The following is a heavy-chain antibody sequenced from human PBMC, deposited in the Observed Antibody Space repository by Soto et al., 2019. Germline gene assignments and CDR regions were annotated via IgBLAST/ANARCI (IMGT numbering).Heavy chain of an antibody. J-gene: IGHJ4*02. V-gene: IGHV4-59*01. CDR3: ARVGGVAARTFDY. CDR1: CGSISPFY. Sequence: LSLTCTVSCGSISPFYWSWVRQPPGKGLEWIGYLYYSGNTNYNPSLKSRVTISVDASKNQVSLRLTSVTAADTAVYYCARVGGVAARTFDYWGQGTVVTVSS. CDR2: LYYSGNT. D-gene: IGHD2-15*01.